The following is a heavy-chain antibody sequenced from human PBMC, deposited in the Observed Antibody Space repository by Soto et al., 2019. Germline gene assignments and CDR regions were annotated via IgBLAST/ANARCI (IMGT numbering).Heavy chain of an antibody. CDR2: IVVDSGNT. CDR3: AADSVVRDNFDY. CDR1: GFTFTTSA. D-gene: IGHD3-22*01. J-gene: IGHJ4*02. Sequence: SVKVSCKSSGFTFTTSAVQWVRQARGQRLEWIGWIVVDSGNTNYAQKFQERVTITRDMSTSTVYMELSSLRSEDTAVYYCAADSVVRDNFDYWGQGTLVTVSA. V-gene: IGHV1-58*01.